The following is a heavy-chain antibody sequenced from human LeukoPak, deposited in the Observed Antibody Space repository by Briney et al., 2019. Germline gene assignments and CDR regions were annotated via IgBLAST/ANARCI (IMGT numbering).Heavy chain of an antibody. CDR3: AKGYSYGLDY. Sequence: GGSLRLSCAASGFTFDDYAMHWVRHAPGKGLEWVSGISWNSGSIGYADSVKGRFTISRDNAKNSLYLQMNSLRAEDTAVYYCAKGYSYGLDYWGQGTLVTVSS. D-gene: IGHD5-18*01. J-gene: IGHJ4*02. V-gene: IGHV3-9*01. CDR2: ISWNSGSI. CDR1: GFTFDDYA.